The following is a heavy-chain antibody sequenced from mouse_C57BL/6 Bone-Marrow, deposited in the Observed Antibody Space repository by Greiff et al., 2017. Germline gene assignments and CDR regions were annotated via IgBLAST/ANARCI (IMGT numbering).Heavy chain of an antibody. CDR3: ATQGRFAY. J-gene: IGHJ3*01. CDR2: IHPSASDT. Sequence: QVQLQQSGAELVKPGASVKVSCKASGYTFTSYWMHWVKQRPGQGLEWIGRIHPSASDTNYNQKFKGEATLTVDKSSSTAYMQLSSLTSEDSAVYYWATQGRFAYWGQGTLVTVSA. CDR1: GYTFTSYW. V-gene: IGHV1-74*01.